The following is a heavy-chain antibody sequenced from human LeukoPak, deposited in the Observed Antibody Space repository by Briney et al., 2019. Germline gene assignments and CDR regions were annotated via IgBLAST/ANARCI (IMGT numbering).Heavy chain of an antibody. CDR3: ASLDDYYGSGSYGNFDY. CDR1: GGSFSGYY. CDR2: INHSGST. J-gene: IGHJ4*02. Sequence: SETLSLTCAVYGGSFSGYYWSWIRQPPGKGPEWIGEINHSGSTNYNPSLKSRVTISVDTSKNQFSLKLSSVTAADTAVYYCASLDDYYGSGSYGNFDYWGQGTLVTVSS. V-gene: IGHV4-34*01. D-gene: IGHD3-10*01.